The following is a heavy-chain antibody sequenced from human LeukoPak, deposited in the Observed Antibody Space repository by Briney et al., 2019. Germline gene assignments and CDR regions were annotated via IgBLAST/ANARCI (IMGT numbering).Heavy chain of an antibody. CDR2: IRNDGSDK. V-gene: IGHV3-30*02. CDR1: GFIFNTYG. Sequence: GGSLRLSCAASGFIFNTYGMHWVRQAPGKGLEWVAFIRNDGSDKYYAVSVKGRFTISRDNSKNTLYLQMNSLRIEDTAVYYCAELGVTMIGGVWGKGTTVTISS. D-gene: IGHD3-10*02. CDR3: AELGVTMIGGV. J-gene: IGHJ6*04.